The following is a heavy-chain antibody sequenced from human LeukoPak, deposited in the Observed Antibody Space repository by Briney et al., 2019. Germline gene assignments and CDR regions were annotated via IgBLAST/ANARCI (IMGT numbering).Heavy chain of an antibody. V-gene: IGHV4-34*01. J-gene: IGHJ4*02. D-gene: IGHD3-10*01. CDR2: INHSGST. CDR1: GGSFSGYY. CDR3: ARVRDAGFGELLFGYFDY. Sequence: SETLSLTCAVYGGSFSGYYWSWIRQPPGKGLEWIGEINHSGSTYYNPSLKSRVTISVDTSKNQFSLKLSSVTAADTAVYYCARVRDAGFGELLFGYFDYWGQGTLVTVSS.